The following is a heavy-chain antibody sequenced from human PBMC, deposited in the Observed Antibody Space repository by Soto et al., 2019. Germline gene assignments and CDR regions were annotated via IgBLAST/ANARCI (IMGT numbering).Heavy chain of an antibody. J-gene: IGHJ4*02. CDR1: EFSFRSYW. D-gene: IGHD5-18*01. Sequence: GGSLRLSCAASEFSFRSYWMTWVRQAPGKGLEWVALINEDGSQKYYVGSVKGRFIISRDNAKDSVYMQMDSLRAGDTAVYFCARVGRYGWDFDHWGQGTLVTVSS. CDR3: ARVGRYGWDFDH. V-gene: IGHV3-7*01. CDR2: INEDGSQK.